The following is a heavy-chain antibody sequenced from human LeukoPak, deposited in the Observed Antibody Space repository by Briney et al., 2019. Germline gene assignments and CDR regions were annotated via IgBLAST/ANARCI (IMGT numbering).Heavy chain of an antibody. V-gene: IGHV4-34*01. D-gene: IGHD3-3*01. CDR2: INHSGST. Sequence: SETLSLTCAVYGGSFSGYYWSWIRQPPGKGLEWIGEINHSGSTNYNPSLKSRVTISVDTSKNQFSLKLSSVTAADTAVYYCARGSGTIFGVVITKRWFDPWGQGTLVAVSS. J-gene: IGHJ5*02. CDR1: GGSFSGYY. CDR3: ARGSGTIFGVVITKRWFDP.